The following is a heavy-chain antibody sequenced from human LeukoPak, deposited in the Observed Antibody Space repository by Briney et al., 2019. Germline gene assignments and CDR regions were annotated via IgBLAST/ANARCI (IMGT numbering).Heavy chain of an antibody. V-gene: IGHV3-23*01. CDR3: AVLQKYSGSSTFDY. CDR2: NSASGGDT. Sequence: PGGSLRLSCAASGFTFSTYAMTWVRQAPGKGLEWVSTNSASGGDTYYADSVRGRFTISRDNSKNTLYLQMNSLRAEDTAVYYCAVLQKYSGSSTFDYWGQGTLVTVSS. D-gene: IGHD1-26*01. CDR1: GFTFSTYA. J-gene: IGHJ4*02.